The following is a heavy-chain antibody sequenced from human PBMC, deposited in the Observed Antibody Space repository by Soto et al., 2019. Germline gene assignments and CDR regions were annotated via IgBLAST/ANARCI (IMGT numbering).Heavy chain of an antibody. CDR2: INAGNGNT. D-gene: IGHD3-10*01. CDR3: ARGRESTTVQIAY. J-gene: IGHJ1*01. CDR1: GYTFTSYA. Sequence: GASVKVSCKASGYTFTSYAMHWVRQAPGQRLEWMGWINAGNGNTKYSQKFQGRVTITRDTSASTAYMELSSLRSEDTAVYYCARGRESTTVQIAYRGQGTLLTVSS. V-gene: IGHV1-3*01.